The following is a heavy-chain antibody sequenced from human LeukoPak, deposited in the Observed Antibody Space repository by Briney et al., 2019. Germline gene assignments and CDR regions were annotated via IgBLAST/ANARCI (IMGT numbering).Heavy chain of an antibody. CDR3: ATGDHSFDN. CDR1: GASLTIYY. V-gene: IGHV4-4*07. CDR2: YASGTT. J-gene: IGHJ4*02. Sequence: PSETLSLTCSVSGASLTIYYWNWIRQPAGKGLEWIGRYASGTTTHNPSLKSQFSISIDASKNQISLKLTSVTAADTAVYYCATGDHSFDNWGQGTLVTVTP. D-gene: IGHD7-27*01.